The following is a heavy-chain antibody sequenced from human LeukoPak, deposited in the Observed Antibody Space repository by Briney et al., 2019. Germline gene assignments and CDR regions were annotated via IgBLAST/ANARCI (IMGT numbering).Heavy chain of an antibody. Sequence: SETLSLTCTVSGGSISSSSYYWGWIRQPPGKGLEWIGSIYYSGSTYYNPSLKSRVTISVDTSKNHFSLKLSSVTTADTAVYYCARLRSTTQAGNRFDPWGQGTLVTVSS. CDR2: IYYSGST. D-gene: IGHD1-14*01. CDR3: ARLRSTTQAGNRFDP. J-gene: IGHJ5*02. V-gene: IGHV4-39*07. CDR1: GGSISSSSYY.